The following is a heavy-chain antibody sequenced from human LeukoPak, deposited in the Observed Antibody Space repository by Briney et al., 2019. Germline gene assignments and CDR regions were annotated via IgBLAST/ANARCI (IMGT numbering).Heavy chain of an antibody. V-gene: IGHV4-4*07. J-gene: IGHJ3*02. Sequence: PSETLSLTCTVSGGSISSYYWSWIRQPAGKGLEWIGRIYTSGSTNYNPSLKSRVTMSVDTSKNQFSLKLSSVTAADTAVYYCARDEPPLQKDGAFDIWGQGTMVTVSS. CDR2: IYTSGST. CDR3: ARDEPPLQKDGAFDI. CDR1: GGSISSYY. D-gene: IGHD5-24*01.